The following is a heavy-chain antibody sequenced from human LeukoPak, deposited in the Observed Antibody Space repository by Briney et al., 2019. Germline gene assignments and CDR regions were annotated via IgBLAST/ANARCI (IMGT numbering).Heavy chain of an antibody. CDR3: ARALRFLDQDY. V-gene: IGHV5-51*01. Sequence: GESLKISCEVSGYNFATFWIGWVRQMPGKGLEWLGSICLRDSDTKYGPSFRGQVTISADKTISAAYLQWSSLKASDTAMYYCARALRFLDQDYWGQGTLVTVSS. CDR2: ICLRDSDT. J-gene: IGHJ4*02. CDR1: GYNFATFW. D-gene: IGHD3-3*01.